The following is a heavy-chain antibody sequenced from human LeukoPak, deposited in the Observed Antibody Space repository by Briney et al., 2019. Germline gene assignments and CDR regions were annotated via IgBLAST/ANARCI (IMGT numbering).Heavy chain of an antibody. V-gene: IGHV4-59*01. CDR1: GGTISSYY. CDR3: ARGLQNYGDAQGPFDFYYYYMDV. D-gene: IGHD4-17*01. Sequence: PSETLSLTCTVSGGTISSYYWSWIRQPPGKGLEWIGYIYYSGSTNYNPSLKSRVTISVDTSKNQFSLKLSSVTAADTAVYYCARGLQNYGDAQGPFDFYYYYMDVWGKGTTVTVSS. CDR2: IYYSGST. J-gene: IGHJ6*03.